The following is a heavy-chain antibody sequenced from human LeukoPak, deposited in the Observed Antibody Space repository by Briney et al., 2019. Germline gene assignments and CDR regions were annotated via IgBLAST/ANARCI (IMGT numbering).Heavy chain of an antibody. J-gene: IGHJ6*03. CDR3: ASFGGSYYGHYYYYMDV. D-gene: IGHD1-26*01. CDR2: INSDGSST. Sequence: GGSLRLSCAASGFTFSSYWMHWVRQAPGKGLVWVSRINSDGSSTSYADSVKGRFTISRDNAKNTLYLQMNSLRAEDTAVYYCASFGGSYYGHYYYYMDVWGKGTTVTVSS. CDR1: GFTFSSYW. V-gene: IGHV3-74*01.